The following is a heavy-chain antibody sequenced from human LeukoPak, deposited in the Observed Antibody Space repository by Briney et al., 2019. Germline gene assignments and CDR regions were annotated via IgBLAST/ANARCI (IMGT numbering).Heavy chain of an antibody. CDR3: ARGYCSGGKCNSRDYYYGMDV. J-gene: IGHJ6*02. D-gene: IGHD2-15*01. CDR1: GGSLSGYY. CDR2: INHSGST. Sequence: SETLSLSCAVYGGSLSGYYWSWIRQPPGKGLEWIGEINHSGSTNYTPSLKSRVTILVDTTKNQLSLKLRSVTAADTAVYYCARGYCSGGKCNSRDYYYGMDVWGQGTTVTVSS. V-gene: IGHV4-34*01.